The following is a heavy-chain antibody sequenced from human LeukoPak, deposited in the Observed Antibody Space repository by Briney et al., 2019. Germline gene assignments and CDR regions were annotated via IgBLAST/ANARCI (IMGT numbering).Heavy chain of an antibody. J-gene: IGHJ4*02. Sequence: GGSLRLSCGASGFIFSNYGMHWVRQAPGKGLEWVAFIRHDGSNKYYADSVKGRFTISRDNSKNTLYLRMSSLRAEDTAVYYCAKDYFDSSGYFRVPHVSDYRGRGTLVTVSS. CDR2: IRHDGSNK. CDR3: AKDYFDSSGYFRVPHVSDY. D-gene: IGHD3-22*01. V-gene: IGHV3-30*02. CDR1: GFIFSNYG.